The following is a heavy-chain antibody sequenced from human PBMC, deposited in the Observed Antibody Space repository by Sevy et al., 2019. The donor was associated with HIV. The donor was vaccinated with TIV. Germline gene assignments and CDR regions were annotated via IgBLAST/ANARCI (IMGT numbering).Heavy chain of an antibody. V-gene: IGHV3-23*01. CDR3: AREGCTRPHDY. CDR2: LCFGCGKI. D-gene: IGHD2-8*01. Sequence: GGSLRLSCAASGFAFYDYSMSWIRQAPGKGLEWVATLCFGCGKINYADSVKGGFTISRDNSKNSFYLQMDNLRVEDTALYYCAREGCTRPHDYWGQGTRVTVSS. CDR1: GFAFYDYS. J-gene: IGHJ4*02.